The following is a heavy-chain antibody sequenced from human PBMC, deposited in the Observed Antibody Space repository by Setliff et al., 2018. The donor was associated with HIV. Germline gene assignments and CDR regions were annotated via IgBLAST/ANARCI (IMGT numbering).Heavy chain of an antibody. CDR3: ARVHEAQYGYRFDY. J-gene: IGHJ4*02. Sequence: SQTLSPTCAISRDSVSNNNTAWNWTRQSPSRGLEWVGRTHNRPKGYHDYASSLKGRMNISADTSRNQFSLQLNSVTAEDTAIYYCARVHEAQYGYRFDYWGQGTLVTVSS. CDR2: THNRPKGYH. D-gene: IGHD6-25*01. CDR1: RDSVSNNNTA. V-gene: IGHV6-1*01.